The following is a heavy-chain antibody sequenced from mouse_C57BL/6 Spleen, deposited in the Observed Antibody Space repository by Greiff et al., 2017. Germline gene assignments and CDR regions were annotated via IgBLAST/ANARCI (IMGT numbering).Heavy chain of an antibody. V-gene: IGHV1-26*01. Sequence: VQLQQSGPELVKPGASVKISCKASGYTFTDYYMNWVKQSHGKSLEWIGDINPNNGGTSYKQKFKGKATLTVDKSSSTAYMELRSLTSEDSAVYYCARGTPDAMDYWGQGTSVTVSS. CDR2: INPNNGGT. D-gene: IGHD3-3*01. CDR1: GYTFTDYY. CDR3: ARGTPDAMDY. J-gene: IGHJ4*01.